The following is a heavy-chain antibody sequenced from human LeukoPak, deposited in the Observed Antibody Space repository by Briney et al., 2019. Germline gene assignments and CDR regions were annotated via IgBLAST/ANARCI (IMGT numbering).Heavy chain of an antibody. D-gene: IGHD4-17*01. J-gene: IGHJ4*02. CDR3: VRQLNDYGDYAGLDY. Sequence: ASVKVSCKASGYTFTGYYIHWVRQAPGQGLEWMGWINPNSGGSHYAQNFQGRVTMTRDTSISTAYMELSRLRSDDTAVYYCVRQLNDYGDYAGLDYWGQGTLVTVSS. V-gene: IGHV1-2*02. CDR1: GYTFTGYY. CDR2: INPNSGGS.